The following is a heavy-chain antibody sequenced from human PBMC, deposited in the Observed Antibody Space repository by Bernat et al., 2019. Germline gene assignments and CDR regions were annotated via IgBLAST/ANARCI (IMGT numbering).Heavy chain of an antibody. Sequence: EVQLLESGGGLVQPGGSLRLSCVASGFTFSSYAMSWVRQAPGKGLEWVSAISGSGGSTYYADSVKGRFTISRDNSKNTLYLQMNSLRAEDTAVYYCAKRTYYYDSSGYYYPFDYWGQGTLVTVSS. V-gene: IGHV3-23*01. J-gene: IGHJ4*02. CDR3: AKRTYYYDSSGYYYPFDY. D-gene: IGHD3-22*01. CDR1: GFTFSSYA. CDR2: ISGSGGST.